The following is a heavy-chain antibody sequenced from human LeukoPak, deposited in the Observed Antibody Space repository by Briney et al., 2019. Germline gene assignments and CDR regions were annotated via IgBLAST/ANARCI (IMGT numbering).Heavy chain of an antibody. D-gene: IGHD3-10*01. CDR1: GFTFTSYS. J-gene: IGHJ2*01. Sequence: GSLKLSCVVSGFTFTSYSLHWVRQAPGMGLECVAVISYDGDDQYYTDSVKGRFTVSRDISKNTLYLQMNNLRAEDTAVYFCARAPSMVRGIDITWGWFLDLWGRGTLVTVSS. CDR2: ISYDGDDQ. CDR3: ARAPSMVRGIDITWGWFLDL. V-gene: IGHV3-30*04.